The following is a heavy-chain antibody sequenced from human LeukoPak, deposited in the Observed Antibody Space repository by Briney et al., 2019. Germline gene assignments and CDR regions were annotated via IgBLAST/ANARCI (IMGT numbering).Heavy chain of an antibody. CDR3: ARVILGIGKLFSAFDY. V-gene: IGHV4-4*02. CDR1: GGSISSSNW. J-gene: IGHJ4*02. CDR2: IYHSGST. D-gene: IGHD3-10*01. Sequence: PSETLSLICAVSGGSISSSNWWSWVRQPPGKGLEWIGEIYHSGSTNYNPSLKSRVTISVDKSKNQFSLKLSSVTAADTAVYYCARVILGIGKLFSAFDYWGQGTLVTVSS.